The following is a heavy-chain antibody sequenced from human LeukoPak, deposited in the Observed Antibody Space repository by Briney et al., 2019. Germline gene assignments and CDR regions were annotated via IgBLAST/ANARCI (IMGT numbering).Heavy chain of an antibody. D-gene: IGHD2-15*01. V-gene: IGHV3-7*01. J-gene: IGHJ3*02. CDR1: GLIFSSYW. CDR3: ARVHVSCSAGGCYNDAFDI. Sequence: PGGSLRLSCAASGLIFSSYWMTWVRQAPGNGLEWVATIKHDGSEDYYLDSVKGRFTISRDNAKSSMWLQMNSLRAEDTAVYYCARVHVSCSAGGCYNDAFDIWGQGTMVTVSS. CDR2: IKHDGSED.